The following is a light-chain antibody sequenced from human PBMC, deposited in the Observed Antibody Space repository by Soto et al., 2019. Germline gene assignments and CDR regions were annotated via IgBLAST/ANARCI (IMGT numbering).Light chain of an antibody. CDR1: SSDVGAYDF. V-gene: IGLV2-14*01. CDR2: DVT. Sequence: QSVLTQPASVSGSHGQSITISCTGTSSDVGAYDFVSWYQHSPGKAPKLVTFDVTHRPPGISDRFSGSKSANTASLTISGLQAADEAFYYCSSYTTRSTLVFGGGTKLTVL. J-gene: IGLJ2*01. CDR3: SSYTTRSTLV.